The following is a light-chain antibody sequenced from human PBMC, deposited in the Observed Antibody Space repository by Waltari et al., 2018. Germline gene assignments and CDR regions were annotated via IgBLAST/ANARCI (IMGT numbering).Light chain of an antibody. CDR2: DAS. CDR3: QQYKNWPPLT. J-gene: IGKJ4*01. Sequence: EIVMTQSPATLSVSLGERATLSCRASQSVGTSLAWYQQKPGQGPRLVIYDASTRATDVPVRFSGSGSGTEFTLTISSLQSEDSAYYYCQQYKNWPPLTFGGGTKVESK. CDR1: QSVGTS. V-gene: IGKV3-15*01.